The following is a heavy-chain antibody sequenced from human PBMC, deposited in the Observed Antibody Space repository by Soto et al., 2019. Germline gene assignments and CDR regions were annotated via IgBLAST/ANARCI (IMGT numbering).Heavy chain of an antibody. CDR3: ARDRLYDFWSDPFDY. CDR1: CYTFTSYC. V-gene: IGHV1-18*04. Sequence: AAVKVSCRAACYTFTSYCISGVRQAPGQGLEWMGWISAYNGNTNYAQKLQGRVTMTTDTSTSTAYMELRSLRSDDTAVYYCARDRLYDFWSDPFDYWGQGTLVTVSS. D-gene: IGHD3-3*01. CDR2: ISAYNGNT. J-gene: IGHJ4*02.